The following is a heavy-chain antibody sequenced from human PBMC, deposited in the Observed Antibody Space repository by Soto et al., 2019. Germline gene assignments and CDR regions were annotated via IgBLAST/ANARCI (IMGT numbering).Heavy chain of an antibody. CDR2: IYSGGDT. V-gene: IGHV3-66*01. J-gene: IGHJ4*02. D-gene: IGHD1-20*01. CDR1: GFTVSSNC. CDR3: ASPGPRYHLSQVGSKTNDH. Sequence: GGSLRLSCAASGFTVSSNCMTWVRQAPGKGLEWVSLIYSGGDTYYADSVKDRFIISRDNSKNTLYLHMNSLRAEDTAVYYCASPGPRYHLSQVGSKTNDHWGQGALVTVSS.